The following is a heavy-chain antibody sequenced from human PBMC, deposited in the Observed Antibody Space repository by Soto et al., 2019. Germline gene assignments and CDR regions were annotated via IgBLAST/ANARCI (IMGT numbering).Heavy chain of an antibody. Sequence: GGSLRLSCAASGFTFSIYSMNWVRQAPGKGLEWVSYITSDTNTINYADSVKGRFTISRDNAKSSLYLQMTSLRDEDTAVYYCARSVEGHFDYWGQGTLVTVSS. CDR3: ARSVEGHFDY. V-gene: IGHV3-48*02. CDR1: GFTFSIYS. CDR2: ITSDTNTI. D-gene: IGHD6-19*01. J-gene: IGHJ4*02.